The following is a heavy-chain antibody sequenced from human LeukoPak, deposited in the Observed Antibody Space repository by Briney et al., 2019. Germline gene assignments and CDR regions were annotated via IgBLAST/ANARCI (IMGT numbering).Heavy chain of an antibody. J-gene: IGHJ4*02. CDR2: INHGGST. D-gene: IGHD2-21*02. CDR1: GGSFSGYY. CDR3: ARQNFVVVTAIRIFDY. V-gene: IGHV4-34*01. Sequence: SETLSLTCAVYGGSFSGYYWSWIRQPPGKGLEWIGEINHGGSTNYNTSLKSRATIPVNSSKNQFSLKLTSVTAADTAVYYCARQNFVVVTAIRIFDYWGQGTLVTVSS.